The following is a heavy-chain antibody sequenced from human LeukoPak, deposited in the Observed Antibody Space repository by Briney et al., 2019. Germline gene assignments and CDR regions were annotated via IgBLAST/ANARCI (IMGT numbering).Heavy chain of an antibody. CDR1: GFTSSSNG. CDR3: ARSGYYYDSSGYYNSYWYFDL. D-gene: IGHD3-22*01. CDR2: IRYDVSTK. Sequence: GSLRLSCAASGFTSSSNGMHWFRQAPGKGLEWLAFIRYDVSTKYYADSVKGRFTISRDNSKNTLYLQMNSLRAEDTAVYCCARSGYYYDSSGYYNSYWYFDLWGRGTLVTVSS. V-gene: IGHV3-30*02. J-gene: IGHJ2*01.